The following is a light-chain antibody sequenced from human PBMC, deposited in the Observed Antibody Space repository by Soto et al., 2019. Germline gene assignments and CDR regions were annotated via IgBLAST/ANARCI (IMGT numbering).Light chain of an antibody. V-gene: IGKV1-5*01. CDR2: DAS. J-gene: IGKJ1*01. CDR3: QQYNNFWT. Sequence: DIHMTQSPSTLSASVGDRVTITCRASQSLSSRLAWYQQKPGKAPELLIYDASSLKSGVPSRFSGSESGTEFTLTISSLQPDDFATYYCQQYNNFWTFGQGTKVHIK. CDR1: QSLSSR.